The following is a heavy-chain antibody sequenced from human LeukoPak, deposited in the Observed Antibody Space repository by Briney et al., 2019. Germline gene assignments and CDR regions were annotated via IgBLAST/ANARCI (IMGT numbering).Heavy chain of an antibody. D-gene: IGHD3-10*01. J-gene: IGHJ3*02. CDR2: IYHSRST. CDR3: ARGTYSGSGSPSLVAFDI. Sequence: SETLSLTCTVSAYSISSGYYWGWIRQPPGKGLEWIGSIYHSRSTYYNPSLKSRVTISVDTSKNQFSLKLSSVTAADTAVYYGARGTYSGSGSPSLVAFDIWGQGTMVTVS. CDR1: AYSISSGYY. V-gene: IGHV4-38-2*02.